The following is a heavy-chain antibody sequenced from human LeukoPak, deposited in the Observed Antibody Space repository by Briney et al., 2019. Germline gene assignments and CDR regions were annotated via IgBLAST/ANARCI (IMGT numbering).Heavy chain of an antibody. Sequence: PSETLSLTCTVSGGSISSYYWSWIRQPPGKGLVWIGYIYYSGSTNYNPSLKSRVTISVDTSKKQFSLKLSSVTAADTAVYYCARDRRYSPYFDLGGRGTLVTVSS. D-gene: IGHD2-21*01. CDR3: ARDRRYSPYFDL. J-gene: IGHJ2*01. CDR1: GGSISSYY. CDR2: IYYSGST. V-gene: IGHV4-59*01.